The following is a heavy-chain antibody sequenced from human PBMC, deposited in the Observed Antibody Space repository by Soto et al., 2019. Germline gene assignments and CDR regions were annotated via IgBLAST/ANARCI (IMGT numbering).Heavy chain of an antibody. J-gene: IGHJ6*02. CDR2: ISGSGGSP. CDR1: GFTFSSYA. V-gene: IGHV3-23*01. Sequence: GGSLRLSCAASGFTFSSYAMSWVRQAPGKGLEWVSAISGSGGSPYYADSVKGRFTISRDNSKNTLYLQMNSLRAEDTAVYYCAKDRARIQLWFTYYYYGMDVWGQGTTVTVSS. D-gene: IGHD5-18*01. CDR3: AKDRARIQLWFTYYYYGMDV.